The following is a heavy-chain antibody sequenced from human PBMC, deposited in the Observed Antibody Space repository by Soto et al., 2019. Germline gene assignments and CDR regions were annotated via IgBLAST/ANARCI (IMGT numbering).Heavy chain of an antibody. CDR1: GGSISSGGYY. CDR2: IYYSGST. Sequence: TSETLSLTCTVSGGSISSGGYYWSWIRQHPGKGLDLIGYIYYSGSTYYNPSLKSRVTISVDTSKNQFSLKLSSVTAADTAVYYCARPFTTVTTNWYFDLWGRGTLVTVSS. CDR3: ARPFTTVTTNWYFDL. V-gene: IGHV4-31*03. D-gene: IGHD4-17*01. J-gene: IGHJ2*01.